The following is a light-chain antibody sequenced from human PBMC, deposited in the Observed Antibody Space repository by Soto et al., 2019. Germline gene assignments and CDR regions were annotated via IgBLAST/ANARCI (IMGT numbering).Light chain of an antibody. CDR1: NGDVGSYNF. Sequence: QSALTQCASVSAYPGQSTTISCAGTNGDVGSYNFVSWLQQHAGKAPKLMIYEGNKRPSGVFNRFSGSKSGNTASLTISGLQTEDEADDYCCSYDGNGTYVFGTGTKVTVL. CDR2: EGN. CDR3: CSYDGNGTYV. J-gene: IGLJ1*01. V-gene: IGLV2-23*01.